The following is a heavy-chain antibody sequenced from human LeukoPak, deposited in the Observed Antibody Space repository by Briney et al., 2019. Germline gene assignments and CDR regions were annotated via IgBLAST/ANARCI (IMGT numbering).Heavy chain of an antibody. CDR2: INHSGST. J-gene: IGHJ5*02. CDR3: ARRGYSFWFDP. Sequence: PSETLSLTCAVYGGSFSGYYWSWIRQPPGKGLEWIGEINHSGSTNYNPSLKSRVTISVDTSKNQFSLKLSSVTAEDTAVYYCARRGYSFWFDPWGQGTLVTVSS. CDR1: GGSFSGYY. D-gene: IGHD5-18*01. V-gene: IGHV4-34*01.